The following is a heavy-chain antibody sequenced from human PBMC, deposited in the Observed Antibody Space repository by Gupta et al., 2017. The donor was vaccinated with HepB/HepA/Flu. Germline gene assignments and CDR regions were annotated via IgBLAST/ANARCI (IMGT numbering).Heavy chain of an antibody. CDR3: AREQLTIFGVVRHYYYYMDV. Sequence: QVQLVESGGGVVQPGRSLRLSCAASGFTFSSYGMHWVRQAPGKGLEWVAVIWYDGSNKYYADSVKGRFTISRDNSKNTLYLQMNSLRAEDTAVYYCAREQLTIFGVVRHYYYYMDVWGKGTTVTVSS. CDR1: GFTFSSYG. J-gene: IGHJ6*03. V-gene: IGHV3-33*01. CDR2: IWYDGSNK. D-gene: IGHD3-3*01.